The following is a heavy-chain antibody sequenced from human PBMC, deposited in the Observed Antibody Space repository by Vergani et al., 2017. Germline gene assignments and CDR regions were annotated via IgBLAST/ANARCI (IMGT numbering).Heavy chain of an antibody. CDR2: ISSSSYI. Sequence: EVQLVESGGGLVKPGGSLRLSCAASGFTFSSYSMNWVRQAPGKGLEWVSSISSSSYIYYAGTVQGRFTISKDNAKNSRYLQMNSLRAEDTAVYYCAREEGGSGWYRADAFDIGGQGTMVTVYS. CDR3: AREEGGSGWYRADAFDI. CDR1: GFTFSSYS. J-gene: IGHJ3*02. V-gene: IGHV3-21*01. D-gene: IGHD6-19*01.